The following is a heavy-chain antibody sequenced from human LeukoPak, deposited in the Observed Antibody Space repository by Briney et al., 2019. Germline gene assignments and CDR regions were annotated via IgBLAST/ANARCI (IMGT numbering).Heavy chain of an antibody. CDR2: IYYSGST. V-gene: IGHV4-39*07. Sequence: SETLSLTCTVSGGSISSSSYYWGWIRQPPGKGLEWIGSIYYSGSTNYNPSLKSRVTISVDTSKNQFSLKLSSVTAADTAVYYCASLGGVVYNWFDPWGQGTLVTVSS. D-gene: IGHD3-16*01. CDR3: ASLGGVVYNWFDP. CDR1: GGSISSSSYY. J-gene: IGHJ5*02.